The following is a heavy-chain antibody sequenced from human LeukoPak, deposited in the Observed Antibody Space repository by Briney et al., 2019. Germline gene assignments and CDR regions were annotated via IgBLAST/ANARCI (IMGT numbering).Heavy chain of an antibody. D-gene: IGHD3-10*01. J-gene: IGHJ4*02. V-gene: IGHV4-59*01. CDR3: ARHYGSGSYYGY. CDR1: GGSISSYY. CDR2: IYYSGST. Sequence: SETLSLTCTVSGGSISSYYWSWIRQPPGKGLEWIGYIYYSGSTNYNPSLKSRVTISVDTSKNQFSLKPSSVTAADTAVYYCARHYGSGSYYGYWGQGTLVTVSS.